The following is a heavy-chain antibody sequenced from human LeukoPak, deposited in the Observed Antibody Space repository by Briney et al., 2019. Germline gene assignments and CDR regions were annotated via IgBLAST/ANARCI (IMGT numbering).Heavy chain of an antibody. V-gene: IGHV1-46*01. CDR1: GYTFTSYY. CDR3: ATASRYGGIMYYFDY. Sequence: GASVKVSCKASGYTFTSYYMHWVRQAPGQGLEWMGIINPSGGSTSYAQKFQGRVTMTRDTSTSTVYMELSSLRSEDTAVYYCATASRYGGIMYYFDYWGQGTLVTVSS. D-gene: IGHD4-23*01. CDR2: INPSGGST. J-gene: IGHJ4*02.